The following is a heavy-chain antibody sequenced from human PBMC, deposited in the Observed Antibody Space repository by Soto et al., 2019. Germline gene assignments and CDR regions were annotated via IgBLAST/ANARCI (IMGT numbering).Heavy chain of an antibody. V-gene: IGHV2-5*02. CDR2: IYWDDGK. CDR1: GFSLSTSGVG. Sequence: QITLKESGPTLVKPTQTLTLTCTFSGFSLSTSGVGVGWIRQPPGKALEGLALIYWDDGKRYSPSLKSRLTITKDTSKNQVVLTMTNMDPVDTATYYCAHERPPYYYYGMDVWGHGPTVTVSS. CDR3: AHERPPYYYYGMDV. J-gene: IGHJ6*02.